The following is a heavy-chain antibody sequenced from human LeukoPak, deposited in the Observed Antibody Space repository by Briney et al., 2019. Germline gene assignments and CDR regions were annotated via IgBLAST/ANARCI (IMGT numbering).Heavy chain of an antibody. Sequence: GGSLRLSCAASGFTFDDYAMHWVRQAPGKGLEWVSGISWNSGSISYADSVKGRSTISRDNAKNSLYLQMNSLRAEDTALYYCAKGDGSGWYARFDYWGQGSLVTVSS. J-gene: IGHJ4*02. V-gene: IGHV3-9*01. CDR1: GFTFDDYA. CDR3: AKGDGSGWYARFDY. D-gene: IGHD6-19*01. CDR2: ISWNSGSI.